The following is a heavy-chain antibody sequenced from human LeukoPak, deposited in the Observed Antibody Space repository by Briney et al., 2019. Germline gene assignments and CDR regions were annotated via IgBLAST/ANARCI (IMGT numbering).Heavy chain of an antibody. CDR3: ARFLRCRWGFDY. D-gene: IGHD2/OR15-2a*01. CDR1: LDSTSRKY. Sequence: SETLSLTCILSLDSTSRKYWRLMWQPPGKGLEWIGYIYYSGSTNYNPSLKSRVTISGDTSKNQLSLKMSSVTAADTAVYYCARFLRCRWGFDYWGQGTLVTVSS. V-gene: IGHV4-59*01. J-gene: IGHJ4*02. CDR2: IYYSGST.